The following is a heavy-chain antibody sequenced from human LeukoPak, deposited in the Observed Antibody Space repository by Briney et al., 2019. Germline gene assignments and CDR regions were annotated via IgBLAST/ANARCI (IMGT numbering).Heavy chain of an antibody. CDR2: IYTSGST. CDR1: GGSTSSTYY. CDR3: ARDFEI. J-gene: IGHJ3*02. Sequence: PSETLSLTCTVSGGSTSSTYYWSWIRQPAGKGLEWIGRIYTSGSTNYNPSPKSRVTMSVDTSKNQFSLKLSSVTAADTAVYYCARDFEIWGQGTMVTVSS. V-gene: IGHV4-4*07.